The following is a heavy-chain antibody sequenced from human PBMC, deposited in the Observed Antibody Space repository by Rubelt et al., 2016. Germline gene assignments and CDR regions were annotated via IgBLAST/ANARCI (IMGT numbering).Heavy chain of an antibody. V-gene: IGHV4-34*01. CDR2: IYHSGST. CDR1: GGSFSGYY. Sequence: QVQLQQWGAGRLKPSETLSLTCAVYGGSFSGYYWSWIRQPPGQGLEWIGEIYHSGSTNYNPSHKSRVTISVDTSKSQLSLKRSSVTAADTAVYYCASGSSEWLMDAFDIWGQGTMVTVSS. J-gene: IGHJ3*02. D-gene: IGHD6-19*01. CDR3: ASGSSEWLMDAFDI.